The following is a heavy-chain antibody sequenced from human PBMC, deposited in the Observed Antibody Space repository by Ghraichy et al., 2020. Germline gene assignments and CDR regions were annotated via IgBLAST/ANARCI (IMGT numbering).Heavy chain of an antibody. D-gene: IGHD6-19*01. CDR3: ARDKVAGFDY. V-gene: IGHV3-74*01. J-gene: IGHJ4*02. CDR1: GFTFSSYW. CDR2: INSDGSST. Sequence: GESLNIYCAASGFTFSSYWMHWVRQAPGKGLVWVSRINSDGSSTSYADSVKGRFTISRDNAKNTLYLQMNSLRAEDTAVYYCARDKVAGFDYWGQGTLVTVSS.